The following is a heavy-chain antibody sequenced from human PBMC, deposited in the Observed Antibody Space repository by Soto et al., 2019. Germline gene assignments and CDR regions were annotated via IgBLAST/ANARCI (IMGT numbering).Heavy chain of an antibody. J-gene: IGHJ4*02. CDR3: ARGRPVCGGLTTFDY. V-gene: IGHV4-34*01. CDR1: GGSFSGFY. CDR2: LNHSGST. D-gene: IGHD3-10*02. Sequence: PSETLSRTCAVYGGSFSGFYWSWNRQPPGKGLEWMGELNHSGSTNYNPSLKSRVTISVNTPKNQFSLNRRSVTAADTPVYHFARGRPVCGGLTTFDYWGQGTMVTVSS.